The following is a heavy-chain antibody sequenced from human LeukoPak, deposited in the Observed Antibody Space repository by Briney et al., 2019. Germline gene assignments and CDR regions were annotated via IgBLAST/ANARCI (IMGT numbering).Heavy chain of an antibody. CDR3: ARDQAPASTAAFDI. J-gene: IGHJ3*02. CDR2: IRYDRSDK. CDR1: GFTFSRYG. V-gene: IGHV3-30*02. Sequence: GGSLGLSCAASGFTFSRYGIHWVRQAPGKGLEWVAFIRYDRSDKYYADSVKGRFTISRDNAKNSLYLQMNSLRAEDTAVYYCARDQAPASTAAFDIWGQGTMVTVSS. D-gene: IGHD2-8*02.